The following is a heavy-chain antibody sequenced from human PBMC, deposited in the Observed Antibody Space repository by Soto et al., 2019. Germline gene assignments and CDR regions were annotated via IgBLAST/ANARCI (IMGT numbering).Heavy chain of an antibody. Sequence: GGSLRLSCAASGFTFSSYAMSWVRQAPGKGLEWVSAISGSGGSTYYADSVKGRFTISRDNSKNTLYLQMNSLRAEDTAVYYCAKLRNYREEYYYYYMDVWGKGTTVTVSS. J-gene: IGHJ6*03. V-gene: IGHV3-23*01. CDR1: GFTFSSYA. D-gene: IGHD4-4*01. CDR3: AKLRNYREEYYYYYMDV. CDR2: ISGSGGST.